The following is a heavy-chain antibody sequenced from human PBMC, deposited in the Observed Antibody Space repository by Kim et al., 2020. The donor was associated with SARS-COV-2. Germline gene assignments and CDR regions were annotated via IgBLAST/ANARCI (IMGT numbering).Heavy chain of an antibody. J-gene: IGHJ6*02. Sequence: GRVTISRDNSKNTLYLQMNSLRAEDTAVYYCARDLEEYYDFWSGSYGMDVWGQGTTVTVSS. V-gene: IGHV3-30*01. CDR3: ARDLEEYYDFWSGSYGMDV. D-gene: IGHD3-3*01.